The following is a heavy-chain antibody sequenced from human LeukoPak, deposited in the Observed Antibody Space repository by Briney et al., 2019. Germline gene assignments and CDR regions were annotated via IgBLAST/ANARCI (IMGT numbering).Heavy chain of an antibody. CDR1: EYTFTGYY. CDR3: ARNAEYYDSSGYFPFDC. V-gene: IGHV1-2*02. D-gene: IGHD3-22*01. CDR2: INPNSGGT. Sequence: GASVKVSCKASEYTFTGYYMNWVRQAPGQGLEWMGWINPNSGGTNYAQNFQGRVTMTRDTSISTVYMELSRLTSDDTAVYYCARNAEYYDSSGYFPFDCWGQGTLVTVSS. J-gene: IGHJ4*02.